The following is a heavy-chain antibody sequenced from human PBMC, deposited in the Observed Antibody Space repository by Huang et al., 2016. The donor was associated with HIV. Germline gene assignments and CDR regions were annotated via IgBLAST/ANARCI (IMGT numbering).Heavy chain of an antibody. CDR1: GLSLDYHA. D-gene: IGHD4-17*01. Sequence: EVQLVESGGGVARPGGSLRLSCAASGLSLDYHAMTWVRQAPGKGLEWLCGINWNGGNTDYVDSVKGRFTISRDNAKNSLYLDMDSLRAEDTALYHCAKSRGATVTTDAFDIWGPGTMVTVSS. V-gene: IGHV3-20*01. CDR3: AKSRGATVTTDAFDI. CDR2: INWNGGNT. J-gene: IGHJ3*02.